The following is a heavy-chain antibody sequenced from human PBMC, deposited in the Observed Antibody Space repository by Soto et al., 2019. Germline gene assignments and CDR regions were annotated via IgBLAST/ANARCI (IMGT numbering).Heavy chain of an antibody. Sequence: PSETLSLTCAVYGGSFSGYYWSWIRQPPGKGLEWIGEINHSGSTNYNPSLKSRVTISVDTSKNQFSLKLSSVTAADTAVYYCARGREAAAQPHFHYWGQGTLVAVSS. V-gene: IGHV4-34*01. D-gene: IGHD6-13*01. CDR1: GGSFSGYY. J-gene: IGHJ4*02. CDR3: ARGREAAAQPHFHY. CDR2: INHSGST.